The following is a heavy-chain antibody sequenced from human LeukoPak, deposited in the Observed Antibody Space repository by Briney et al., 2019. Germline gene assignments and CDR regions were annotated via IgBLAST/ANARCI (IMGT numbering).Heavy chain of an antibody. D-gene: IGHD3-10*01. J-gene: IGHJ4*02. CDR2: ISGSAATT. CDR1: GFTFSTYG. CDR3: AKRGPGSPQSGKYYFDY. Sequence: GGTLRLSCAASGFTFSTYGMTWVRQAPGKELEWVSAISGSAATTFYADSVKGRFTISRDNSKNTLYLQMNSLRAEDTAVYYCAKRGPGSPQSGKYYFDYWGQGTLVTVSS. V-gene: IGHV3-23*01.